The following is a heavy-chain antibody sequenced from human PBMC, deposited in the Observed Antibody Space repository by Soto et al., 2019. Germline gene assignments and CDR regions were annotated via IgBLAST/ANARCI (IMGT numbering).Heavy chain of an antibody. V-gene: IGHV4-34*01. Sequence: SETLSLTCAVYGGSFSGYYWSWIRQPPGKGLEWIGEINHSGSTNYNPSLKSRVTISVDTSKNQFSLKLGSVTAADTAVYYCARRGQWLVRGGYGMDVWGQGTTVTVSS. J-gene: IGHJ6*02. CDR2: INHSGST. D-gene: IGHD6-19*01. CDR1: GGSFSGYY. CDR3: ARRGQWLVRGGYGMDV.